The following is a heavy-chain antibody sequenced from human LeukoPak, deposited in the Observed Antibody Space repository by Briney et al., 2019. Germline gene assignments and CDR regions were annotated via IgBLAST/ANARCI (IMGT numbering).Heavy chain of an antibody. V-gene: IGHV4-61*02. Sequence: SETLSLTCTVSGDSISSGDYYWSWIRQPAGKGLERIGRISSSGSTNYSPSLKSRVTISVDTSKNQFSMKLSSVTAADTAVYFCARGPYSYDSSGAFDIWGQGTMVTVSS. J-gene: IGHJ3*02. CDR3: ARGPYSYDSSGAFDI. CDR2: ISSSGST. D-gene: IGHD3-22*01. CDR1: GDSISSGDYY.